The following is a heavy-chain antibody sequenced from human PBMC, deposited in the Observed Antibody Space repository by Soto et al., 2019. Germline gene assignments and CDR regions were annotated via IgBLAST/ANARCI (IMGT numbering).Heavy chain of an antibody. Sequence: QVQLVESGGGVVQPGRSLRLSCAASGFTFSSYGMHWVRQAPGKGLEWVSVIWYDGSNKYYADSVKGRFTISRDNSKNTLYLQMKSLRAEETYVYYCASSITMFLGFIKPTTDYWGQGTMVTVSS. D-gene: IGHD3-10*01. CDR2: IWYDGSNK. CDR1: GFTFSSYG. J-gene: IGHJ4*02. V-gene: IGHV3-33*01. CDR3: ASSITMFLGFIKPTTDY.